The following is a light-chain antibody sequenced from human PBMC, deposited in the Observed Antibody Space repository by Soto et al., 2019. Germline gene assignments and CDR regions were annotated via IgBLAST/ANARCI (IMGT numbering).Light chain of an antibody. CDR2: DAS. Sequence: EMVLTQSPATLSLSPGERATLSCRASQSVSSYLAWYQQKPGQAPRLLIYDASNRATGIPARFSGSGSGTDFPLTISSLEPEDFEVYYCQQRSNWPLFGGGTKVEIK. CDR3: QQRSNWPL. V-gene: IGKV3-11*01. CDR1: QSVSSY. J-gene: IGKJ4*01.